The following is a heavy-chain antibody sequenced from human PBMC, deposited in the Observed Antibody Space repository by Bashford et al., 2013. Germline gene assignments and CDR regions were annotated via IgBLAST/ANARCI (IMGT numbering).Heavy chain of an antibody. CDR3: ARIVPRFRDPPWFDP. CDR1: GYTFTSYY. Sequence: ASVKVSCKASGYTFTSYYMHWVRQAPGQGLEWMGIINPSGGSTSYAQKFQGRVTMTRDTSTSTVYMELSSLRSEDTAVYYCARIVPRFRDPPWFDPWGQGTLVTVSS. CDR2: INPSGGST. D-gene: IGHD3-10*01. V-gene: IGHV1-46*03. J-gene: IGHJ5*02.